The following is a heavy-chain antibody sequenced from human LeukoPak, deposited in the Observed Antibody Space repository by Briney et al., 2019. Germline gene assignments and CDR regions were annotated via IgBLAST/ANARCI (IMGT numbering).Heavy chain of an antibody. CDR3: AKDVPGGRYSYGPHFDL. Sequence: GRSLRLSCAASGFTFDDYAMHWVRQAPGKGLEWVSGISWNSGSIGYADSVKGRFTISRDNAKNSLYLQMNSLRAEDTALYYCAKDVPGGRYSYGPHFDLWGRGTLVTVSS. J-gene: IGHJ2*01. CDR1: GFTFDDYA. D-gene: IGHD5-18*01. CDR2: ISWNSGSI. V-gene: IGHV3-9*01.